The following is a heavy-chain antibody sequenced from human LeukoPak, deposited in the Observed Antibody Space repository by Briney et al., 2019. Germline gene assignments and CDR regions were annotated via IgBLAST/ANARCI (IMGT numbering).Heavy chain of an antibody. CDR2: IRSKAYGGTT. CDR3: ARLTVDTAMVSH. Sequence: GRSLRLSCTASGFTFGDYAMSWVRQAPGKGLEWVGFIRSKAYGGTTEYAASVKGRFTISRDDSKSIAYLQMNSLKTEDTAVYYCARLTVDTAMVSHWGQGTLVTVSS. CDR1: GFTFGDYA. J-gene: IGHJ4*02. D-gene: IGHD5-18*01. V-gene: IGHV3-49*04.